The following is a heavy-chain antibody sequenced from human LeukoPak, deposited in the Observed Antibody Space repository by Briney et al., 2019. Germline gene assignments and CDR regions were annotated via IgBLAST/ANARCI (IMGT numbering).Heavy chain of an antibody. Sequence: MPSETLSLTCTVSGGSINNYYWSWIRQPPGKGLEWIGYIHYSGSTNYNPSLKSRVTISVDTSKNQFSLKLSSVTAADTAVYYCARGPYSSVSWFDPWGQGTLVTVSS. V-gene: IGHV4-59*01. CDR1: GGSINNYY. D-gene: IGHD6-19*01. CDR2: IHYSGST. J-gene: IGHJ5*02. CDR3: ARGPYSSVSWFDP.